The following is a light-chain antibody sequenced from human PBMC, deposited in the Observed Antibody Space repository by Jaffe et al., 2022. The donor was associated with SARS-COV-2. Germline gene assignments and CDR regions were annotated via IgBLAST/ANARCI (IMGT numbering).Light chain of an antibody. J-gene: IGKJ2*01. CDR3: QQYYNTPYT. CDR1: QNVLYSANNKNY. Sequence: DIVMTQSPEFLAVSLGERATINCKSSQNVLYSANNKNYLAWYQQKPGQPPKLLIYWASTRESGVPDRFSGSGSGTDFTLTISSLQAEDVAVYYCQQYYNTPYTFGQGTKLEIK. CDR2: WAS. V-gene: IGKV4-1*01.